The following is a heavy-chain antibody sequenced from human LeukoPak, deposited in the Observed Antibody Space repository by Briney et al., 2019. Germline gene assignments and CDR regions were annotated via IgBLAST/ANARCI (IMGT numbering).Heavy chain of an antibody. CDR1: GGSFSGYY. Sequence: SETLSLTCAVSGGSFSGYYWSWIRQPPGKGLEWIGEINHSGSTNYNPSLKSRVTISVDTSKNQFSLKLSSVTAADTAVYYCARRGSQSGSYQRGAFDIWGQGTMVTVSS. J-gene: IGHJ3*02. D-gene: IGHD1-26*01. CDR3: ARRGSQSGSYQRGAFDI. V-gene: IGHV4-34*01. CDR2: INHSGST.